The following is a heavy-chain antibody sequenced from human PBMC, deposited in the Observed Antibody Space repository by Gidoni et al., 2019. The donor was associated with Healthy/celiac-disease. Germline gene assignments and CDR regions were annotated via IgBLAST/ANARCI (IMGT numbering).Heavy chain of an antibody. Sequence: QVQLVQSGAEVKKPGASVKVSCKASGYTFTSYGISWVRQATGQGLEWMGWISASNGNTNYAQKLQGRVTRTTDTSTRTAYMELRRLRSDDTAVYYCARDLFERFLEWRNWFDPWGQGTLVTVSS. CDR1: GYTFTSYG. CDR3: ARDLFERFLEWRNWFDP. D-gene: IGHD3-3*01. J-gene: IGHJ5*02. V-gene: IGHV1-18*01. CDR2: ISASNGNT.